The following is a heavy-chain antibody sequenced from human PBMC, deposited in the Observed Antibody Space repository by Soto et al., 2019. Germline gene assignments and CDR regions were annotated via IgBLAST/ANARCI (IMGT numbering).Heavy chain of an antibody. CDR2: IFPIFGTA. V-gene: IGHV1-69*01. CDR1: GGTFSSYA. D-gene: IGHD2-2*01. Sequence: QGQLVQSGAEVKKPGSSVKVSCKASGGTFSSYAISWVRQAPGQGLEWMGGIFPIFGTANYAQKFQGRVTITAYESTSTAYMELSSLRSEDTAVYYCARDRCSSTSCLRANWFDPWGQGTLVTVSS. J-gene: IGHJ5*02. CDR3: ARDRCSSTSCLRANWFDP.